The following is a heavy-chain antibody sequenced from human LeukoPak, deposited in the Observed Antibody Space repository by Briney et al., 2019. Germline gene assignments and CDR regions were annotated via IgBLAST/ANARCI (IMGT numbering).Heavy chain of an antibody. J-gene: IGHJ6*03. CDR2: INPNSGGA. CDR3: ARDNRKQLVRYYYMDV. Sequence: ASVKVSCKASGYTFTGYYMHWVRQAPGQGLEWMGRINPNSGGANYAQKFQGRVTMTRDTSISTAYMELSRLGSDDTAVYYCARDNRKQLVRYYYMDVWGKGTTVTVSS. D-gene: IGHD6-13*01. CDR1: GYTFTGYY. V-gene: IGHV1-2*06.